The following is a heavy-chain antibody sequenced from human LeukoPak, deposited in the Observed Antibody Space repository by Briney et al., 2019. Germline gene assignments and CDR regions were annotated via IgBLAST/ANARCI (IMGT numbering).Heavy chain of an antibody. CDR2: INPKTGDT. D-gene: IGHD7-27*01. Sequence: ASVKVSCKASGYTFTDWYLHWVRRAPGQGLEWMGWINPKTGDTRYTQKFQGSVAMTRDTSISTAYLEVNRLTSDDTATYYCAKGAGDNAFDLWGQGTMVTISS. V-gene: IGHV1-2*02. J-gene: IGHJ3*01. CDR3: AKGAGDNAFDL. CDR1: GYTFTDWY.